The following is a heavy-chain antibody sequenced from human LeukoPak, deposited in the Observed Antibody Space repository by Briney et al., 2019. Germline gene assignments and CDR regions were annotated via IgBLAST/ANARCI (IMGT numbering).Heavy chain of an antibody. CDR3: ARDRGNARYYYYYGMDV. J-gene: IGHJ6*02. D-gene: IGHD3-10*01. Sequence: GGSLRLSCAASGFTFSSYAMHWVRQAPGKGLEWVSYISSSSSTIYYADSVKGRFTISRDNAKNSLYLQMNSLRAEDTAVYYCARDRGNARYYYYYGMDVWGQGTTVTVSS. CDR1: GFTFSSYA. V-gene: IGHV3-48*04. CDR2: ISSSSSTI.